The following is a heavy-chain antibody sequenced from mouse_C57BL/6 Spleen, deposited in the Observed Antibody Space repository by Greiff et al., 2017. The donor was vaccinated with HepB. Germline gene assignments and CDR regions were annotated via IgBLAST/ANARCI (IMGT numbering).Heavy chain of an antibody. CDR2: ISSGSSTI. V-gene: IGHV5-17*01. D-gene: IGHD2-5*01. CDR3: ARPYYSNYFWLAY. Sequence: EVQGVESGGGLVKPGGSLKLSCAASGFTFSDYGMHWVRQAPEKGLEWVAYISSGSSTIYYADTVKGRFTISRDNAKNTLFLQMTSLRSEDTAMYYCARPYYSNYFWLAYWGQGTLVTVSA. CDR1: GFTFSDYG. J-gene: IGHJ3*01.